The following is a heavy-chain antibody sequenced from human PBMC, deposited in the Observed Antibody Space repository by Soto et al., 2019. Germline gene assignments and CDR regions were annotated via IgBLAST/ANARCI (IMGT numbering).Heavy chain of an antibody. CDR3: TRVQRYFDWLLFYYMDV. J-gene: IGHJ6*03. D-gene: IGHD3-9*01. CDR2: IRSKAYGGTT. CDR1: GFTFGDYA. Sequence: PGGSLSLSCTASGFTFGDYAMSWFRQAPGKGLERVGFIRSKAYGGTTEYAASVKGRFTISRDDSKSIAYLQMNSLKTEDTAVYYCTRVQRYFDWLLFYYMDVWGKGTTVTVSS. V-gene: IGHV3-49*03.